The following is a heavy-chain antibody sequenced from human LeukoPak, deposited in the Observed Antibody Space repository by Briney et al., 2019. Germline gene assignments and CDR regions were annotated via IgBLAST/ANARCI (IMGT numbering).Heavy chain of an antibody. CDR3: ARGCSSGWCLDY. CDR1: GFALSSYE. V-gene: IGHV3-48*03. CDR2: ISSSGGGSNI. Sequence: PGGSLRLSCAASGFALSSYEMNWVRQSPGKGLELVSYISSSGGGSNIYYTDSVKGRFTISRDNAKNSLYLQMNSLRAEDTGIYYCARGCSSGWCLDYWGQGTLVTVSS. D-gene: IGHD6-19*01. J-gene: IGHJ4*02.